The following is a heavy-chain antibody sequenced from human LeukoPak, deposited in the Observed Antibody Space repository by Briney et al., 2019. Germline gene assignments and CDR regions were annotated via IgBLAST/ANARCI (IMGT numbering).Heavy chain of an antibody. CDR1: GYTFTGYY. Sequence: GASVKVSCKASGYTFTGYYMHWVRQAPGQGLEWMRRIIPNSGGTNYAQKFQGRVTMTRDTSISTAYMELSRLRSDDTAVYYCARIGVLAARGNWFDPWGQGTLVTVSS. V-gene: IGHV1-2*06. J-gene: IGHJ5*02. D-gene: IGHD6-6*01. CDR3: ARIGVLAARGNWFDP. CDR2: IIPNSGGT.